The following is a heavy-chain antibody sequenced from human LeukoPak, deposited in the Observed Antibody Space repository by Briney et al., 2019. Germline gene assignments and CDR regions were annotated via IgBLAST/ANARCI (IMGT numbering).Heavy chain of an antibody. CDR1: GFTFSSYW. V-gene: IGHV3-7*03. Sequence: GGSLRLSCAASGFTFSSYWMNWVRQAPGKGLEWVANIKQDGSEKYYVDSVKGRFTISRDNAKNSLYLQMNSLKTEDTAVYYCARGRGYDFWSGPDFDYWGQGTLVTVSS. J-gene: IGHJ4*02. D-gene: IGHD3-3*01. CDR2: IKQDGSEK. CDR3: ARGRGYDFWSGPDFDY.